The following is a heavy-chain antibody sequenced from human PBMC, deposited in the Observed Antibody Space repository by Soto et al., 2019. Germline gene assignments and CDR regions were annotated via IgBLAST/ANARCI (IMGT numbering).Heavy chain of an antibody. CDR1: GVTFSNAA. Sequence: VQVVQSAAEAKKPGSSVKLSCEVSGVTFSNAAFSWVRQAPGQGLEWMGGIIPIFGGAKYAQKFQGRVEITAVELTDILYMEVTSLTIDDTAVYFCARDGQYRQQAIITEYFGMDVWGQGTTVTVS. CDR3: ARDGQYRQQAIITEYFGMDV. V-gene: IGHV1-69*01. CDR2: IIPIFGGA. J-gene: IGHJ6*02. D-gene: IGHD2-2*02.